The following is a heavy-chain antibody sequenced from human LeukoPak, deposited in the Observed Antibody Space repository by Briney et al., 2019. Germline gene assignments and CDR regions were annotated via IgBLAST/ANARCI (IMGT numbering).Heavy chain of an antibody. CDR1: GGSISSYY. Sequence: PSETLSLTCTVSGGSISSYYWSWIRQPPGKGLEWIGYIYYSGSTNYNPSLKSRVTISVDTSKNQFSLKLSSVTAADTAVYYCARRRSHSFDAFDIWGQGTMVTVSS. V-gene: IGHV4-59*08. CDR3: ARRRSHSFDAFDI. CDR2: IYYSGST. D-gene: IGHD5-18*01. J-gene: IGHJ3*02.